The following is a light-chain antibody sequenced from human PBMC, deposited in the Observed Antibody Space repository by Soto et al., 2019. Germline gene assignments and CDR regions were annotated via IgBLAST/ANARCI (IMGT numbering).Light chain of an antibody. CDR3: ETWDSNTRV. CDR2: LETSGSY. V-gene: IGLV4-60*02. J-gene: IGLJ3*02. Sequence: QPVLTQSSSASASLGSLVKLTCTLSSGHSSYIIAWHQQQPGKAPRYLMKLETSGSYNKGSGVPDRFSGSSSGADRYLTISNLQFEDEADYYCETWDSNTRVFGGGTKVTVL. CDR1: SGHSSYI.